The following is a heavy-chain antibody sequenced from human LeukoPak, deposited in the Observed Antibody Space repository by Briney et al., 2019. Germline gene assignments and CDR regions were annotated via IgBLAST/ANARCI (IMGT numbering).Heavy chain of an antibody. Sequence: GGSLRLSCAASGFTFSSYAMHWVRQAPGKGLEWVSGISWNSGSIGYADSVKGRFTISRDNAKNSLYLQMNSLRAEDTALYYCAKDMEPYGSGSYYLDYWGQGTLVTVSS. D-gene: IGHD3-10*01. V-gene: IGHV3-9*01. CDR2: ISWNSGSI. J-gene: IGHJ4*02. CDR1: GFTFSSYA. CDR3: AKDMEPYGSGSYYLDY.